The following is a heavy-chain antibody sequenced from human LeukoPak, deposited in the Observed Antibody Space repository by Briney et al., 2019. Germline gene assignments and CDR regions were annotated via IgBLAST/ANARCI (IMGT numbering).Heavy chain of an antibody. D-gene: IGHD3-22*01. Sequence: GGSLRLSCAASGFTFSNYGMHWVRQAPGKGLEWVAVIWYDGSNKYYADSVKGRFTISRDNSKNTLYLQMHSLRAEDTAVYYCARDDRDSSGYYCHDYWGQGTMVTVSS. CDR1: GFTFSNYG. J-gene: IGHJ4*02. CDR3: ARDDRDSSGYYCHDY. V-gene: IGHV3-33*01. CDR2: IWYDGSNK.